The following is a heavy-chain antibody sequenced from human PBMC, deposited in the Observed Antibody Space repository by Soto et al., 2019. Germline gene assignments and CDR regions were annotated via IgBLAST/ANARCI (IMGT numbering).Heavy chain of an antibody. CDR1: GGSISTYY. J-gene: IGHJ4*02. Sequence: SETLSLTCTVSGGSISTYYWRWIRQPPGKGLEWIGYINYSGSTNYNPSLKSRVTISVDTSKNQFSLKLSSVTAADTAVYYCARHEHYCSGHCWLVTHYWGQGTLVTVS. D-gene: IGHD2-21*02. CDR2: INYSGST. CDR3: ARHEHYCSGHCWLVTHY. V-gene: IGHV4-59*08.